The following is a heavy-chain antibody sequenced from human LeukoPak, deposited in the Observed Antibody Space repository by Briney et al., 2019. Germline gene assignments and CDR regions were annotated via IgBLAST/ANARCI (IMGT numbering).Heavy chain of an antibody. CDR2: IYYSGTT. CDR1: GGSIISSTYY. D-gene: IGHD3-10*01. Sequence: KPSETLSLTCTVSGGSIISSTYYWGWIRQPPGKGLEWIGSIYYSGTTYYNPSLKSRVTISVDTSKNQFSLKLSSVTAADTAVYYCASSYYGSGSYYSWFDPWGQGTLVTVSS. CDR3: ASSYYGSGSYYSWFDP. J-gene: IGHJ5*02. V-gene: IGHV4-39*07.